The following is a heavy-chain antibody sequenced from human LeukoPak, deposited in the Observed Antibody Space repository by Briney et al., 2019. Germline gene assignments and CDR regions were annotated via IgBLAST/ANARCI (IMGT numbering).Heavy chain of an antibody. V-gene: IGHV4-39*01. D-gene: IGHD2-2*01. Sequence: SETLSLTCSVSGGTISTSLYYWGWIRQPPGKGLEWIGSLYYSGRTYYNPSLKSRVTISIDTSKNQFSLRLTSVTAADTTVYYCARRYCSGADCYGGDSYYYMDVWGKGTTVTISS. CDR3: ARRYCSGADCYGGDSYYYMDV. J-gene: IGHJ6*03. CDR1: GGTISTSLYY. CDR2: LYYSGRT.